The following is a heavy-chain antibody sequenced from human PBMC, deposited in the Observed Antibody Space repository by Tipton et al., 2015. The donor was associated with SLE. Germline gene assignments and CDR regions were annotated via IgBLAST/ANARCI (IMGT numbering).Heavy chain of an antibody. CDR3: AREGNWNGEFDY. V-gene: IGHV3-7*01. J-gene: IGHJ4*02. Sequence: SLRLSCAASGFTFSDYWMTWVRQAPGKGLEWVANVKQDGSQKYYVDSVKGRFTISRDNAKNTLYLQMNSLRAEDTAVYYCAREGNWNGEFDYWGQGTLVTVSS. CDR2: VKQDGSQK. D-gene: IGHD1-1*01. CDR1: GFTFSDYW.